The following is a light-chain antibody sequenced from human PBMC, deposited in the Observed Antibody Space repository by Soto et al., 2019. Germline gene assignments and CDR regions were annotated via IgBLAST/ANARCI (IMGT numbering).Light chain of an antibody. J-gene: IGLJ1*01. Sequence: QSVLTQPASVSGSPGQSIAISCTGTSSDVGAYNYVSWYQQYPGKAPKLVIFDVSYWPSGVSNRFSGSKSGNTASLPISALQAEDEADYYCKSFTTSDTYVFGTGTKVTVL. CDR3: KSFTTSDTYV. V-gene: IGLV2-14*01. CDR2: DVS. CDR1: SSDVGAYNY.